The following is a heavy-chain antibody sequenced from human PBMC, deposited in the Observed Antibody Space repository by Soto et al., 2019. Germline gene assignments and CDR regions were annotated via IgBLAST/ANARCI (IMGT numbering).Heavy chain of an antibody. CDR1: GGSISSGGYY. CDR3: ARDNYGSGLSWYFDY. J-gene: IGHJ4*02. Sequence: SETLSLTCTVSGGSISSGGYYWSWIRQHPGKGLEWIGYIYYSGSTYYNPSLKSRVTISVDTSKNQFSLKLSSVTAADTAVYYCARDNYGSGLSWYFDYWGQGTLVTVSS. V-gene: IGHV4-31*03. D-gene: IGHD3-10*01. CDR2: IYYSGST.